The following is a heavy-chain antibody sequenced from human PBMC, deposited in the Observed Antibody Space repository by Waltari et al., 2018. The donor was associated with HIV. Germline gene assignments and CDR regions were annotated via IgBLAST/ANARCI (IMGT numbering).Heavy chain of an antibody. J-gene: IGHJ5*02. Sequence: QVQLQQWGAGLLKPSETLSLTCAVYGGSFSGYYWSWIRQPPGKGLEWIGEINHSGSTNYNPSLKSRVTISVDTSKNQFSLKLSSVTAADTAVYYCARVSTYCSGGSCYPDHDWFDPWGQGTLVTVSS. CDR1: GGSFSGYY. CDR2: INHSGST. D-gene: IGHD2-15*01. CDR3: ARVSTYCSGGSCYPDHDWFDP. V-gene: IGHV4-34*01.